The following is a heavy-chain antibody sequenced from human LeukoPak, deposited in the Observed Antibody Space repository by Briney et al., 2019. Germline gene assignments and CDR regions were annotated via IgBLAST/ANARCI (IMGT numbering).Heavy chain of an antibody. CDR3: ARLDVDTAMVRMGLDP. CDR2: INSDGSST. V-gene: IGHV3-74*01. J-gene: IGHJ5*02. CDR1: GFTFSSYW. Sequence: GGSLRLSCATSGFTFSSYWMHWVRQAPGKGLVWVSRINSDGSSTSYADSVKGRFTISRDNAKNTLYPQMNSLRAEDTAVYYCARLDVDTAMVRMGLDPWGQGTLVTVSS. D-gene: IGHD5-18*01.